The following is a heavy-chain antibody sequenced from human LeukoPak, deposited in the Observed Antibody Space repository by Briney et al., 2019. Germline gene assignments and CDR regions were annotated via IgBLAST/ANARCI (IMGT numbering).Heavy chain of an antibody. CDR1: GFTFSSNW. CDR2: INQDESEK. CDR3: VKGYCSGGTCYRNGFDI. Sequence: GGSLGLSCAASGFTFSSNWMSWVRQAPGQGLEWVANINQDESEKYYVDSVKGRFTISRDNAKNSLYLQMNSLRAEDTALYYCVKGYCSGGTCYRNGFDIWGQGTMVTVPS. J-gene: IGHJ3*02. D-gene: IGHD2-15*01. V-gene: IGHV3-7*01.